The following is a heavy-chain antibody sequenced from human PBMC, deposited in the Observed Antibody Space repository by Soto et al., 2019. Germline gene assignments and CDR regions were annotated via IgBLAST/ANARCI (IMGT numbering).Heavy chain of an antibody. CDR2: IIPLFGIT. CDR3: ATEDGVRDSALIPAAIDAMDV. CDR1: GATFSRNT. Sequence: QVQLVQSGAEVEKPGSSVKVSCKASGATFSRNTITWVRQAPGQGLEWIGRIIPLFGITAFAQKFQDRVTINADKSTTTAYMELSSLRSEDTAVYYCATEDGVRDSALIPAAIDAMDVWGQGTTVTVTS. D-gene: IGHD2-2*02. J-gene: IGHJ6*02. V-gene: IGHV1-69*08.